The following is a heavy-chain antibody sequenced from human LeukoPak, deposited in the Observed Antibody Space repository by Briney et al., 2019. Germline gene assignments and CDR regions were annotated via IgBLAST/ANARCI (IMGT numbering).Heavy chain of an antibody. J-gene: IGHJ6*02. CDR1: GYTFTSYY. D-gene: IGHD5-18*01. Sequence: ASVKVSCKASGYTFTSYYMHWVRQAPGQGLEWMGRINPNSGGINYVQKFQGRVTMTRDTSISTAYMELSRLRSDDTAVYYCARDRDYVDTAMVGEGYYYYGMDVWGQGTTVTVSS. CDR2: INPNSGGI. V-gene: IGHV1-2*06. CDR3: ARDRDYVDTAMVGEGYYYYGMDV.